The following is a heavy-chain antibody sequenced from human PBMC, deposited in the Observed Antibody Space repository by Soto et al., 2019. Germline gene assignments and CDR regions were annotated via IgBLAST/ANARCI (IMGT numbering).Heavy chain of an antibody. CDR2: IFWDDDA. D-gene: IGHD2-2*01. CDR1: GFSLSTNGVA. J-gene: IGHJ4*02. Sequence: QITLRESGPALVKPTQTLTLTCTFSGFSLSTNGVAVGWIRQPPGKALEWLALIFWDDDARYSPSLKTRLTTTXDXXENQVVLIVTIMDPVDPGTYYCTHTSGQSSTGADNWGQGTQVTAAS. CDR3: THTSGQSSTGADN. V-gene: IGHV2-5*02.